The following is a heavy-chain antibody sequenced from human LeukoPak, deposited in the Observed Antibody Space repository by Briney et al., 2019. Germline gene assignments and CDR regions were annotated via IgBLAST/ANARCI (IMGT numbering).Heavy chain of an antibody. J-gene: IGHJ4*02. CDR1: GLTFSSHW. Sequence: GGSLRLSCAASGLTFSSHWMHWVRQAPGKGLEWVAVISYDGSNKYYADSVKGRFTISRDNSKNTLYLQMNSLRAEDTAVYYCASASGYDNTWDYWGQGTLVTVSS. CDR2: ISYDGSNK. V-gene: IGHV3-30*03. CDR3: ASASGYDNTWDY. D-gene: IGHD5-12*01.